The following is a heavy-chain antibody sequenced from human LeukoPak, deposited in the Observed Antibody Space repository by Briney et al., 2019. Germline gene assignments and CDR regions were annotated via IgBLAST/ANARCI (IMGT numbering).Heavy chain of an antibody. J-gene: IGHJ4*02. V-gene: IGHV3-64*01. CDR2: ISSNGGST. CDR3: AREYCTNGVCYKRFDY. CDR1: GLTFSSYA. Sequence: GGSLRLSCAGSGLTFSSYAMHWVRQAPGKGLEYVSGISSNGGSTYHANSVKGRFTISRDNSKNTLYLQMGSLRAEDMAVYYCAREYCTNGVCYKRFDYWGQGTLVTVSS. D-gene: IGHD2-8*01.